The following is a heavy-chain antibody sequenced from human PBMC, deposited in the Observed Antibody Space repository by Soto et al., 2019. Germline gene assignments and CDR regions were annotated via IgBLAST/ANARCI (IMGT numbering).Heavy chain of an antibody. D-gene: IGHD4-17*01. CDR3: AREGIYGAIDY. Sequence: GASVEASSKASGYTFTCYGSSWVRQSPGQGLEWMGWISAYNGNTNYAQKLQGRVTISRDNAKNTLYLQMNSLRAEDTAMYYCAREGIYGAIDYWGQGTLVTVSS. CDR2: ISAYNGNT. J-gene: IGHJ4*02. V-gene: IGHV1-18*01. CDR1: GYTFTCYG.